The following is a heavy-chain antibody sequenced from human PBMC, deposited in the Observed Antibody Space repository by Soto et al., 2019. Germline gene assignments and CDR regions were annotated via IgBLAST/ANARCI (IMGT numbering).Heavy chain of an antibody. CDR1: GYTFTSYG. J-gene: IGHJ6*02. Sequence: AASVKVSCKASGYTFTSYGISWVRQAPGQGLEWMGWISAYNGNTNYAQKLQGRVTMTTDTSTSTAYMELRSLRSDDTAVYYCARSGGSSTRQTNPYYYYGMDVWGQGTTVTVSS. CDR2: ISAYNGNT. CDR3: ARSGGSSTRQTNPYYYYGMDV. D-gene: IGHD2-2*01. V-gene: IGHV1-18*01.